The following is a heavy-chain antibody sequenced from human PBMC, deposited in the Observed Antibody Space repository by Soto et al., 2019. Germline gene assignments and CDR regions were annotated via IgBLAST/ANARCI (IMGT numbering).Heavy chain of an antibody. CDR2: ISYDGSNK. Sequence: GGSLRLSCAASGFTFSSYAMHWVRQAPGKGPEWVAVISYDGSNKYYADSVKGRFTISRDNSKNTLYLQMNSLRAEDTAVYYCARDRTEEDYSNYGGGWFDPWGQGTLVTVPS. J-gene: IGHJ5*02. CDR1: GFTFSSYA. V-gene: IGHV3-30-3*01. D-gene: IGHD4-4*01. CDR3: ARDRTEEDYSNYGGGWFDP.